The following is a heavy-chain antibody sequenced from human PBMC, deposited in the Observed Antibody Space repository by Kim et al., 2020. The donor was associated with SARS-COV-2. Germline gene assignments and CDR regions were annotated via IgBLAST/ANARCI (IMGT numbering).Heavy chain of an antibody. Sequence: NRALKSRVTISVDTDTNQFSLKLSSVNAADTAVYYCARGWWLLLRGWFDPWGQGTLVTVSS. CDR3: ARGWWLLLRGWFDP. D-gene: IGHD3-22*01. J-gene: IGHJ5*02. V-gene: IGHV4-39*07.